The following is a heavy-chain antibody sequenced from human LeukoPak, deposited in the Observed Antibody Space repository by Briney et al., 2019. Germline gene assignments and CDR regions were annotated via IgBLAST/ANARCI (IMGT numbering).Heavy chain of an antibody. CDR3: AGRIFGAGPLRAFDY. Sequence: GESLKISCKGSGYSFTSYWISWVRQTPGKGLEWMGRIDPTDSYSNYSPSFQGHVTISADKSINTAYLQWSSLKASDTAMYYCAGRIFGAGPLRAFDYWGQGTLVTVSS. J-gene: IGHJ4*02. V-gene: IGHV5-10-1*01. CDR1: GYSFTSYW. D-gene: IGHD3-10*02. CDR2: IDPTDSYS.